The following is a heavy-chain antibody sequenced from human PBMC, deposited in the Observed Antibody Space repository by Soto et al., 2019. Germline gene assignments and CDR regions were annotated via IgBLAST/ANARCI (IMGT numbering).Heavy chain of an antibody. D-gene: IGHD1-7*01. CDR1: GGSISSYY. Sequence: SETLSLTCTVSGGSISSYYWSWIRQPPGKGLEWIGYIYYSGSTNYNPSLKSRVTISVDTSKNQFSPKLSSVTAADTAVYYCARDSNWNYENWFDPWGQGTLVTVSS. CDR3: ARDSNWNYENWFDP. J-gene: IGHJ5*02. V-gene: IGHV4-59*01. CDR2: IYYSGST.